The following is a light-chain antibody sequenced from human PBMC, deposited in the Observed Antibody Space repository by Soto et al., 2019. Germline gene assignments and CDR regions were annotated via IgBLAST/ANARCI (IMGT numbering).Light chain of an antibody. J-gene: IGKJ3*01. CDR1: QSVASSH. Sequence: EIVLTQSPGTLSLSPGERATLSCRASQSVASSHLAWYRQKPGQPPRLLIYDASSRATGIPDRISGRGSGTDFTLTICRREPEDFAVYYCQQYGSAPCTVGPVTKVDSK. CDR2: DAS. CDR3: QQYGSAPCT. V-gene: IGKV3-20*01.